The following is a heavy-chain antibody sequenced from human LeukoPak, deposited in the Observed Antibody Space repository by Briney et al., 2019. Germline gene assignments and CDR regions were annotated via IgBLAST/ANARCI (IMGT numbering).Heavy chain of an antibody. V-gene: IGHV4-34*01. CDR1: GGSFSGYY. D-gene: IGHD6-13*01. CDR2: INHSGST. J-gene: IGHJ5*02. CDR3: ASTIAQQLVLRFDP. Sequence: SETLSLTCAVYGGSFSGYYWSWIRQPPGKGLEWIGEINHSGSTNYNPSLKSRVTISVDTSKNQFSLKLSSVTAADTAVYYCASTIAQQLVLRFDPWGQGTLVTVSS.